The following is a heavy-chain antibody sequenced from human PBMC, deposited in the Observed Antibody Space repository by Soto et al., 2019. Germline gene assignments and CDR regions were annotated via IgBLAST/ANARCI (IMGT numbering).Heavy chain of an antibody. Sequence: AGSLSLSCAASGFTFSSYGMHWVRQAPGKGLEWVAVISYDGSNKYYADSVKGRFTISRDNSKNTLYLQMNSMRAEDTAVYYCAKDTEQDYAESYFDYWGQGTLVTVSS. V-gene: IGHV3-30*18. D-gene: IGHD4-17*01. CDR2: ISYDGSNK. J-gene: IGHJ4*02. CDR1: GFTFSSYG. CDR3: AKDTEQDYAESYFDY.